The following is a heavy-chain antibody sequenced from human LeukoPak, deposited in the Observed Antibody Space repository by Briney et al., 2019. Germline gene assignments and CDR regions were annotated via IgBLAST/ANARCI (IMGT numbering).Heavy chain of an antibody. J-gene: IGHJ4*02. V-gene: IGHV6-1*01. D-gene: IGHD3-9*01. CDR3: ARYYDILTDYYKPFDY. Sequence: SQTLSLTCAISGDSVSSNSAAWNWIRQSPSRGLEWLGRTYYRSKWYNDYAVSVKSRMTINPDTSKNQFSLQLNSVTPEDTAVYYCARYYDILTDYYKPFDYWGQGTLVTFSS. CDR1: GDSVSSNSAA. CDR2: TYYRSKWYN.